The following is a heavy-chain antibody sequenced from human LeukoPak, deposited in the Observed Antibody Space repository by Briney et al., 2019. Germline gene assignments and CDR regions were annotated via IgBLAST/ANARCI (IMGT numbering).Heavy chain of an antibody. Sequence: SETLSLTCTVSGGSASRSPYYWGWIRQPPGKGLEWIGEINHSGSTNYNPSLKSRVTISVDTSKNQFSLKLSSVTAADTAVYYCARRRAGKLYYFDYWGQGTLVTVSS. CDR1: GGSASRSPYY. V-gene: IGHV4-39*07. D-gene: IGHD2/OR15-2a*01. J-gene: IGHJ4*02. CDR2: INHSGST. CDR3: ARRRAGKLYYFDY.